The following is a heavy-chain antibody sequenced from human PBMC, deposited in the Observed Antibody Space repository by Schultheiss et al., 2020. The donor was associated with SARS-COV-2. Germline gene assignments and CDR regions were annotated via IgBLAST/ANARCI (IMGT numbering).Heavy chain of an antibody. J-gene: IGHJ6*02. CDR2: ISGYNGNT. CDR1: GVTFSSYA. CDR3: ARSDRGYSGAIYYGMDV. D-gene: IGHD5-12*01. Sequence: ASVKVSCKASGVTFSSYAIYWVRQAPGQGFEWMGWISGYNGNTNYAQKLQGRVTMTTDTSTSTAYMELRSLRSDDTAVYYCARSDRGYSGAIYYGMDVWGQGTTVTVSS. V-gene: IGHV1-18*01.